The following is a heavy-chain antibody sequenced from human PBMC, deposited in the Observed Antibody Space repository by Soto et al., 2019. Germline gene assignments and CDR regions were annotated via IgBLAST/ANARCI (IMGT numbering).Heavy chain of an antibody. CDR3: ARTEEDTAMDTFLNYFDY. D-gene: IGHD5-18*01. CDR1: GFTFSSYA. CDR2: ISYDGSNK. V-gene: IGHV3-30-3*01. Sequence: GGSLRLSCAASGFTFSSYAMHWVRQAPGKGVEWVAVISYDGSNKYYADSVKGRYTISRDNSKNTLYLQMNSLRAEDTAVYYCARTEEDTAMDTFLNYFDYWGQGTLVTVSS. J-gene: IGHJ4*02.